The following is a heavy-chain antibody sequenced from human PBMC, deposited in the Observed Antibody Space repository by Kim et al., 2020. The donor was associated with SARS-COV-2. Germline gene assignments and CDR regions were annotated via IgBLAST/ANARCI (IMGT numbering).Heavy chain of an antibody. J-gene: IGHJ4*02. CDR2: ISSSSSTI. D-gene: IGHD3-9*01. CDR1: GFTFSSYS. CDR3: ARGPLRYFDWKLFDY. Sequence: GGSLRLSCAASGFTFSSYSMNWVRQAPGKGLEWVSYISSSSSTIYYADSVKGRFTISRDNAKNSLYLQMNSLRDEDTAVYYCARGPLRYFDWKLFDYWGQGTLVTVSS. V-gene: IGHV3-48*02.